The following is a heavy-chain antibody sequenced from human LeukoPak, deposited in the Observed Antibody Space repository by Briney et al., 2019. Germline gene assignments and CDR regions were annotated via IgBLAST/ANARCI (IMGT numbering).Heavy chain of an antibody. V-gene: IGHV3-48*03. CDR3: ARDSGNYLDAFDI. Sequence: PGGSLRLSCAASGFTFSSYEMNWVRQAPGKGLEWVSYISSSGSTIYYADSVKGRFTVSRDNAKNSLYLQMNSLRAEDTAVYYCARDSGNYLDAFDIWGQGTMVTVSS. CDR1: GFTFSSYE. D-gene: IGHD1-7*01. J-gene: IGHJ3*02. CDR2: ISSSGSTI.